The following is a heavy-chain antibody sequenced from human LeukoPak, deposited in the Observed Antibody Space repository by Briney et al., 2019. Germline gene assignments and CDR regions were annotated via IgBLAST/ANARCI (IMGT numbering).Heavy chain of an antibody. CDR2: ISGSGGST. CDR1: EFTFSRYS. D-gene: IGHD3-22*01. CDR3: AKELMYYYDSSGYSGAFDI. J-gene: IGHJ3*02. Sequence: GSLRLSCAASEFTFSRYSMNWVRQAPGKGLEWVSAISGSGGSTYYADSVKGRFTISRDNSKNTLYLQMNSLRAEDTAVYYCAKELMYYYDSSGYSGAFDIWGQGTMVTVSS. V-gene: IGHV3-23*01.